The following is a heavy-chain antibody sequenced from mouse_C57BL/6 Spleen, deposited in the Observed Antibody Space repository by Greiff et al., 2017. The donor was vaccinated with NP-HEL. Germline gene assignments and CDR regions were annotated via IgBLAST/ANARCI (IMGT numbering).Heavy chain of an antibody. D-gene: IGHD1-1*01. CDR1: GFTFSSYA. CDR2: ISSGGDYI. Sequence: DVMLVESGEGLVKPGGSLKLSCAASGFTFSSYAMSWVRPTPEKRLEWVAYISSGGDYIYYADTVKGRFTISRDNARNTLYLQMSSLKSEDTAMYYCTREGEDGSSYYWGQGTLVTVSA. V-gene: IGHV5-9-1*02. CDR3: TREGEDGSSYY. J-gene: IGHJ3*01.